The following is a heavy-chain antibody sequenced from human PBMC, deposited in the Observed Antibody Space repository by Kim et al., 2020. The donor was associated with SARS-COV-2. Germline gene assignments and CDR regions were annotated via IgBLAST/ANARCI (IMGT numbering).Heavy chain of an antibody. CDR1: GYTFTSYY. D-gene: IGHD3-16*01. Sequence: ASVKVSCKASGYTFTSYYMHWVRQAPGQGLEWMGIINPSGGSTSYAQKFQGRVTMTRDTSTSTDYMALSSLRSEDTAVYYCARVWSKQTRSYGMDVWGQGATVTVSS. V-gene: IGHV1-46*01. CDR3: ARVWSKQTRSYGMDV. CDR2: INPSGGST. J-gene: IGHJ6*02.